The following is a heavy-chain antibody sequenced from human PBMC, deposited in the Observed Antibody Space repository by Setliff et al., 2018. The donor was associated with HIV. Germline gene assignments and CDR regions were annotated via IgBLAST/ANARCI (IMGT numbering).Heavy chain of an antibody. Sequence: SETLSLTCVVSGYSISSGNYWTWIRQPPGKGLEWIGYIYHSGSTNYSPSLKSRVTISVDTSKNQFSLKLSSVTAADTAVYYCATHYGDYGGVYYFDYWGQGTLVTVSS. V-gene: IGHV4-38-2*01. J-gene: IGHJ4*02. CDR3: ATHYGDYGGVYYFDY. D-gene: IGHD4-17*01. CDR1: GYSISSGNY. CDR2: IYHSGST.